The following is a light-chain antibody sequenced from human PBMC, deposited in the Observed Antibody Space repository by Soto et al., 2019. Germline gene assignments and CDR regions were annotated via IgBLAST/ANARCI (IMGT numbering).Light chain of an antibody. J-gene: IGLJ2*01. Sequence: QSALPQPASVSGSPGPSITISCTGTSSAVGSYDLVSWYQQHPGKAPKLMIYEGTQRPSGVSNRFSGSKSGSTASLTISGLQAEDEADYYCFSYAGRSTFVFGGGTKLTVL. V-gene: IGLV2-23*03. CDR1: SSAVGSYDL. CDR2: EGT. CDR3: FSYAGRSTFV.